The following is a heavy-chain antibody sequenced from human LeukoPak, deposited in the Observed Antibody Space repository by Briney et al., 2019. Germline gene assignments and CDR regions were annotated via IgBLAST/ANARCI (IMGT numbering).Heavy chain of an antibody. CDR1: GFTFNDYI. CDR3: AKGTLVTAEY. D-gene: IGHD1-26*01. V-gene: IGHV3-30*18. J-gene: IGHJ4*02. Sequence: PGRSLRLSCAASGFTFNDYIMHWVRQAPGKGLEWVALITYDGSSEYYAESVEGRFTISRDNSKNTLYLQMNSLRAEDTAVYYCAKGTLVTAEYWGQGTLVTVSS. CDR2: ITYDGSSE.